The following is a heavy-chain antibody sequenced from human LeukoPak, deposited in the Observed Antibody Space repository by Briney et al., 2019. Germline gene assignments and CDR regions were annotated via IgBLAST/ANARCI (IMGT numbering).Heavy chain of an antibody. Sequence: GGSLRLSCAASGFTFSSYAMHWVRQAPGKGLEWVAVISYDGSNKYYADSVKGRFTISRDNSKNTLYLQMNSLRAEDTAVYYCARDRRRILGAFDIWGQGTMVTVSS. CDR2: ISYDGSNK. D-gene: IGHD3-9*01. J-gene: IGHJ3*02. CDR3: ARDRRRILGAFDI. V-gene: IGHV3-30-3*01. CDR1: GFTFSSYA.